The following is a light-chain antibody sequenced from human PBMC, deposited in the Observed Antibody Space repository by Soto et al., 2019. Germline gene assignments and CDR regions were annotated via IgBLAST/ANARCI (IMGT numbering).Light chain of an antibody. Sequence: EIVLTQSPGTLSLSPGEGTTLSCRASQTVSKNYLAWYQQKPGQAPRLLIYAASSRTTGIPDRFSGSGSGTEFTLTISRLEPEDFAVFYCQQYAASPITVGQGTRLESK. CDR3: QQYAASPIT. CDR2: AAS. V-gene: IGKV3-20*01. J-gene: IGKJ5*01. CDR1: QTVSKNY.